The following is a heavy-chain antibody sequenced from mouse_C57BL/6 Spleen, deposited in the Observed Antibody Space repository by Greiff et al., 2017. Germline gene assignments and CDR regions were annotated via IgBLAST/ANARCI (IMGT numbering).Heavy chain of an antibody. Sequence: QVQLQQPGAELVKPGASVKLSCKASGYTFTSYWMHWVKQRPGRGLEWIGRIDPNSGGTKYNEKFKSKATLTVDKPSSTAYMQLSSLTSEDSAVYYCASYCYGSSYGTWFAYWGQGTLVTVSA. J-gene: IGHJ3*01. V-gene: IGHV1-72*01. CDR3: ASYCYGSSYGTWFAY. D-gene: IGHD1-1*01. CDR2: IDPNSGGT. CDR1: GYTFTSYW.